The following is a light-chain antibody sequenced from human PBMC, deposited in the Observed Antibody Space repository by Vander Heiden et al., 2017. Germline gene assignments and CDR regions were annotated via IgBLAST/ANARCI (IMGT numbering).Light chain of an antibody. CDR2: GNS. V-gene: IGLV1-40*01. CDR3: QSYDSSLSGHVV. J-gene: IGLJ2*01. Sequence: QSVLTQPPSVSGAPGQRVTISCTGSSSNIGAGYDVHWYQLLPGTAPKLLIYGNSNRPSGVPDRFSGSKSGTSASLAITGLQAEDEADYYCQSYDSSLSGHVVFGGGTKLTVL. CDR1: SSNIGAGYD.